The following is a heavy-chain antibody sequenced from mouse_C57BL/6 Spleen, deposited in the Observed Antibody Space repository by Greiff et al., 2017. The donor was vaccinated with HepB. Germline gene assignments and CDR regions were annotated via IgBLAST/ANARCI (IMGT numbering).Heavy chain of an antibody. V-gene: IGHV1-9*01. CDR2: ILPGSGST. CDR3: ARPPYYDGSSYDYFGY. Sequence: QVQLQQSGAELMKPGASVKLSCKATGYTFTGYWIEWVKQRPGHGLEWIGEILPGSGSTNYNEKFKGKATFTADTSSNTAYMQLSSLTTEDSAIYYCARPPYYDGSSYDYFGYWGQGTTLTVAS. D-gene: IGHD1-1*01. J-gene: IGHJ2*01. CDR1: GYTFTGYW.